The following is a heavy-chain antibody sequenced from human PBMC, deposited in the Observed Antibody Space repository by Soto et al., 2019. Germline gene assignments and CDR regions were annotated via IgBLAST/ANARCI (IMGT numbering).Heavy chain of an antibody. CDR2: MNPNSGNT. D-gene: IGHD3-3*01. CDR1: GYTFTSYD. J-gene: IGHJ6*02. V-gene: IGHV1-8*01. CDR3: RSVVRPVRRYYDFCSGKARHYYYGMDV. Sequence: ASVKVSCKASGYTFTSYDINWVRQATGQGLEWMGWMNPNSGNTGYAQKFQGRVTMTRNTSISTAYMELSSLRSEDTAVYYCRSVVRPVRRYYDFCSGKARHYYYGMDVWGQGTMVTVSS.